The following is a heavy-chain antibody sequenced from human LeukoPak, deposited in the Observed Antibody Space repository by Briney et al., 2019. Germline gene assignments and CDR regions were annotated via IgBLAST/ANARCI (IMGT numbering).Heavy chain of an antibody. J-gene: IGHJ4*02. D-gene: IGHD6-19*01. Sequence: SETLSLTCTVSGGSISSGDYYWGWIRQPPGKGLEWIGYIYYSGSTYYNPSLKSRVTISVDTSKNQFSLKLSSVTAADTAVYYCARVRVAVAGVFDYWGQGTLVTVSS. CDR2: IYYSGST. CDR1: GGSISSGDYY. V-gene: IGHV4-30-4*01. CDR3: ARVRVAVAGVFDY.